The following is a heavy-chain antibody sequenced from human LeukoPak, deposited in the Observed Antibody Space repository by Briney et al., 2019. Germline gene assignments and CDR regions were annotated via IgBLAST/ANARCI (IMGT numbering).Heavy chain of an antibody. D-gene: IGHD6-13*01. CDR3: ARGGRSSWGRYYFDY. V-gene: IGHV4-34*01. CDR2: INHSGST. CDR1: GGSFSGYY. Sequence: SETLSLTCAVYGGSFSGYYWSWIRQPPGKGLEWIGEINHSGSTNYNPSLKSRVTISVDTSKNQFSLNLSSVTAADTAVYYCARGGRSSWGRYYFDYWGQGTLVTVSS. J-gene: IGHJ4*02.